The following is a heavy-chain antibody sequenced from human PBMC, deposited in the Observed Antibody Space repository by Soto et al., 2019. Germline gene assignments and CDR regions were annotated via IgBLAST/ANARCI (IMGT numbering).Heavy chain of an antibody. J-gene: IGHJ5*02. CDR3: ARGLTPASWVNWFDT. CDR1: GGSISSYY. V-gene: IGHV4-59*01. D-gene: IGHD2-2*01. CDR2: IYYSGST. Sequence: SETLSLTCTVSGGSISSYYWSWIRQPPGKGLEWIGYIYYSGSTNYNPSLKSRVTISVDTSKNQFSLKLSSVTAADTAVYYCARGLTPASWVNWFDTWGQGPMVTVSS.